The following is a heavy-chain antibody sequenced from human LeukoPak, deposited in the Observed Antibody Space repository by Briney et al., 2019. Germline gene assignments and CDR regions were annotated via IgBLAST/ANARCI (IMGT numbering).Heavy chain of an antibody. CDR1: GGFISSGSYY. D-gene: IGHD3-10*01. J-gene: IGHJ5*02. CDR3: ARASRDRFGELSRYNWFDP. Sequence: SETLSLTCTVSGGFISSGSYYWSWIRQPAGKGLEWIGRIYTSGSTNYNPSLKSRVTISVDTSKNQFSLKLSSVTAADTAVYYCARASRDRFGELSRYNWFDPWGQGTLVTVSS. V-gene: IGHV4-61*02. CDR2: IYTSGST.